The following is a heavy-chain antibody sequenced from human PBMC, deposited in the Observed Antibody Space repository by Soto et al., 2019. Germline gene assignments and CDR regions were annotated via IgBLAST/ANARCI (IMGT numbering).Heavy chain of an antibody. D-gene: IGHD6-6*01. V-gene: IGHV4-59*01. CDR2: IFYSGNT. CDR3: ARDRSYSTSRYDAFDI. Sequence: QVQLQESGPGLVKPSETLSLTCTVSGGSISSYYWSWIRQPPGRGLEWIGYIFYSGNTDYNPSLKSRVTISLDTSKNQFSRRLSSVTAADTAVYYCARDRSYSTSRYDAFDIWGQGTMVTVSS. CDR1: GGSISSYY. J-gene: IGHJ3*02.